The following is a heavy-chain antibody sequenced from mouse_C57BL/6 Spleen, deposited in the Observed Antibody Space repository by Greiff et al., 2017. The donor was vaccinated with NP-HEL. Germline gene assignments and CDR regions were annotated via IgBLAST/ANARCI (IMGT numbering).Heavy chain of an antibody. J-gene: IGHJ3*01. CDR3: ASGRPFAY. Sequence: QVQLQQSGAELVMPGASVKLSCKASGYTFTSYWMHWVKQRPGQGLEWIGEIDPSDSYTNYNQKFKGKSTLTVDKSSSTAYMQLSSLTSEDSAVYYCASGRPFAYWGQGTLVTVSA. CDR2: IDPSDSYT. V-gene: IGHV1-69*01. D-gene: IGHD4-1*01. CDR1: GYTFTSYW.